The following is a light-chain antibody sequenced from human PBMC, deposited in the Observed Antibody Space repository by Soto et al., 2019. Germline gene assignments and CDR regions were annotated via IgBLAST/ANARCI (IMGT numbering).Light chain of an antibody. CDR1: QGIGND. V-gene: IGKV1-6*02. Sequence: AIQMAQSPSSLSASVGDRVTITCRASQGIGNDVGWYQQKPGQAPKLLIYAAATLQSGVPSRFSGSRSGTDFILTISSLQPEDFATYYCLQDHNYPTTFGGGTKVDIK. CDR2: AAA. CDR3: LQDHNYPTT. J-gene: IGKJ4*01.